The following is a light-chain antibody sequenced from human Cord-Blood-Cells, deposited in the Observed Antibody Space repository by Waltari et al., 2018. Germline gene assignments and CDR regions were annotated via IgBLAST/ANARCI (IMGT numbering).Light chain of an antibody. J-gene: IGKJ2*01. CDR1: QSVLYSSNNKNY. CDR3: QAQNT. V-gene: IGKV4-1*01. Sequence: DIVMTQSPDSLAVSLGERATINCKSSQSVLYSSNNKNYLAWYQQKPGQPPKLLIYWASTRESGVPDRFSGSGSGTDFTLTISSLQAEDVAVYYCQAQNTVGQGTKLEIK. CDR2: WAS.